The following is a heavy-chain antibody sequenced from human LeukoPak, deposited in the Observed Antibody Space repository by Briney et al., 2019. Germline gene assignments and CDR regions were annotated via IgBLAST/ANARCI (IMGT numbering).Heavy chain of an antibody. CDR2: ISWSSGSI. J-gene: IGHJ6*03. CDR1: GFTFDDYA. Sequence: PGKSLRLSCAASGFTFDDYAMHWVRQAPGKGLEWVSDISWSSGSIGYADSVKGRFTISRDNAKNSLYLQMNSLRPEDMALYYCARGMVRDLPPPNYHYFMDVWGKGTTVTVSS. D-gene: IGHD3-10*01. CDR3: ARGMVRDLPPPNYHYFMDV. V-gene: IGHV3-9*03.